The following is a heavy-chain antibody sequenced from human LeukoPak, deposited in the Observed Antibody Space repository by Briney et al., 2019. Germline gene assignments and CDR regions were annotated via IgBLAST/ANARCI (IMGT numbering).Heavy chain of an antibody. CDR1: GFSFPHYV. V-gene: IGHV1-3*01. CDR3: ARGPPNWGYDY. Sequence: EASVKVSCKASGFSFPHYVIHWVRQAPGQSLEWMGWIIAGNGKTKYSQKFQGRVVIGVDTSATIAYLELSSLTSDDTAVYYCARGPPNWGYDYWGPGTLVTVSS. D-gene: IGHD7-27*01. J-gene: IGHJ4*02. CDR2: IIAGNGKT.